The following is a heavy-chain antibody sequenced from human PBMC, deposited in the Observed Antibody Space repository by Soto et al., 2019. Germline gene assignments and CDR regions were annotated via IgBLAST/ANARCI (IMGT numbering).Heavy chain of an antibody. D-gene: IGHD6-13*01. V-gene: IGHV4-34*01. J-gene: IGHJ4*02. CDR2: INHSGST. CDR3: ARGEAAAGEYDY. Sequence: SETLSLTCAVYGVSFSGYYWSWIRQPPGKGLEWIGEINHSGSTNYNPSLKSRVTISVDTSKNQFSLKLSSVTAADTAVYYCARGEAAAGEYDYWGQGTLVTVSS. CDR1: GVSFSGYY.